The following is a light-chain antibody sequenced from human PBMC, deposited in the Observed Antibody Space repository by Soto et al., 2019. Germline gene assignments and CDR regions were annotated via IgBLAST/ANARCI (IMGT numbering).Light chain of an antibody. Sequence: QSVLTQQPSASGTPGPRVPISCSGSSSNIGSNYVYWYQPLPGTAPKLLIYRNNQRPSGVPDRFSGSKSGTSASLAISGLRSEDEADYYCAAWDDSLSGVVFGGGTKVTVL. CDR2: RNN. J-gene: IGLJ2*01. CDR1: SSNIGSNY. V-gene: IGLV1-47*01. CDR3: AAWDDSLSGVV.